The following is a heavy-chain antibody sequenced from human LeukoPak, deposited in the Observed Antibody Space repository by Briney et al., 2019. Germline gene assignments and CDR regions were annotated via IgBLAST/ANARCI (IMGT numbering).Heavy chain of an antibody. V-gene: IGHV3-7*01. CDR3: AREGYYGSGSYSGDY. CDR1: GFTFSSYW. CDR2: IKTDGSEK. D-gene: IGHD3-10*01. Sequence: GGSRRLSCAASGFTFSSYWMSWVRQAPGKGLEWVANIKTDGSEKYYVDSVKGRFTISRDNAKNSLYLQMNSLRAEDTAVYSCAREGYYGSGSYSGDYWGQGTLVTVSS. J-gene: IGHJ4*02.